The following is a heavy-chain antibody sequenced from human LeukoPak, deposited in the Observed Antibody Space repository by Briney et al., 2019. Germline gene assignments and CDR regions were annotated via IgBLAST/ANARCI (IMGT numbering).Heavy chain of an antibody. CDR3: ARAQYLTYDSGVPGAFDI. CDR2: SRSSSFR. D-gene: IGHD3-22*01. CDR1: GFIFSSYG. V-gene: IGHV3-21*01. J-gene: IGHJ3*02. Sequence: GGSLRLSCAASGFIFSSYGMNWVRQAPGRGLECVSSSRSSSFRYYADSVKGRFTISRDKSLYLEMNNLRAEDTAVYYCARAQYLTYDSGVPGAFDICGQGTMVTVSS.